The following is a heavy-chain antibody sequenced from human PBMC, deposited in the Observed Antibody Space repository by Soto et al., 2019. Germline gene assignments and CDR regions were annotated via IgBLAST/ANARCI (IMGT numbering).Heavy chain of an antibody. Sequence: QVQLEQSGAEVKKPGASVTVSCKASGYIFTDYYLHWVRQAPGQGLEWMGWINPATGATKYTQNFEGRLSLTRDTSKSTGFMDLSRLKSDDSATYYCARKGYGVAFDAWAQGTLVTVSS. CDR3: ARKGYGVAFDA. V-gene: IGHV1-2*02. CDR2: INPATGAT. D-gene: IGHD5-18*01. J-gene: IGHJ3*01. CDR1: GYIFTDYY.